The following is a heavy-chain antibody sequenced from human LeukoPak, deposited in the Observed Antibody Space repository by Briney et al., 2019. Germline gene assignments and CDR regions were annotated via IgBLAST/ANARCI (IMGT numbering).Heavy chain of an antibody. CDR2: INTTAGTR. J-gene: IGHJ4*02. D-gene: IGHD3-10*01. V-gene: IGHV1-46*01. CDR3: ARDLGAYYGPDY. Sequence: ASVKVSCKTSGYTFTNYHIHWVRQAPGQGPEWMGIINTTAGTRTNAQRLQGGISMTRDTSTSSVYMELSSLTSDDTAIYYCARDLGAYYGPDYWGQGTLVTVSS. CDR1: GYTFTNYH.